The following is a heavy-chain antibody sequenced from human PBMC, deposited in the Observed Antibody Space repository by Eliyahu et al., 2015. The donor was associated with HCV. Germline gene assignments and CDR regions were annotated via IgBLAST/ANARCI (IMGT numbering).Heavy chain of an antibody. CDR3: AREWDI. D-gene: IGHD5-12*01. V-gene: IGHV3-48*02. J-gene: IGHJ4*02. CDR1: GFTFSGYS. CDR2: ITGSSGTI. Sequence: EVQLVESGGGLVQPGGSLRLSCAASGFTFSGYSINWVRQAPGKGLEWVSSITGSSGTIYYADSVKGRFTISTDSAQSSLYLQMHSLRDEDTAVYFCAREWDIWGQGTLVTVSS.